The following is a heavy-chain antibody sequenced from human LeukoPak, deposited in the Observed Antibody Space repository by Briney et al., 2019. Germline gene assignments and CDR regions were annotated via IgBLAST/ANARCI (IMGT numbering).Heavy chain of an antibody. Sequence: GGSLRLSCAASGFTFSNYWMTWVRQAPGKGLEWVANIKHDGSEDYYLDSAKGRFTISRDNAKNSLYLQMNSLRAEDTAVYYCARLREIPVFGVVTKSTSYFDYWGQGTLVTVSS. D-gene: IGHD3-3*01. CDR2: IKHDGSED. J-gene: IGHJ4*02. CDR3: ARLREIPVFGVVTKSTSYFDY. V-gene: IGHV3-7*01. CDR1: GFTFSNYW.